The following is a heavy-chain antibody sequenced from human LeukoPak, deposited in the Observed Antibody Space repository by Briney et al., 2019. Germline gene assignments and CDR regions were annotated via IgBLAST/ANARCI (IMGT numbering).Heavy chain of an antibody. Sequence: PSETLSLTCTVSGYSISSGYYWGWIQQPPGKGLEWIGSIYHSGSTYYNPSLKSRVTISVDTSKNQFSLKLSSVTAADTAVYYCAREGDSNSVGWFDPWGQGTLVTVSS. J-gene: IGHJ5*02. CDR3: AREGDSNSVGWFDP. V-gene: IGHV4-38-2*02. CDR1: GYSISSGYY. D-gene: IGHD6-13*01. CDR2: IYHSGST.